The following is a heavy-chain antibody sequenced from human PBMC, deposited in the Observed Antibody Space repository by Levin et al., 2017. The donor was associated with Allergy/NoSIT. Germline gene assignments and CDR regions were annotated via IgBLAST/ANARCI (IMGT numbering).Heavy chain of an antibody. CDR3: ARDFVVEVGAQVWDYFYGMDV. J-gene: IGHJ6*02. Sequence: PAASVKVSCKASGYSFKNNGITWVRQAPGQGLEWLGWINPYNGNTNYAQRLQGRVTMTTDASTSTAYMELRALRSYDTAVYYCARDFVVEVGAQVWDYFYGMDVWGQGTTVTVSS. CDR2: INPYNGNT. D-gene: IGHD2-15*01. CDR1: GYSFKNNG. V-gene: IGHV1-18*01.